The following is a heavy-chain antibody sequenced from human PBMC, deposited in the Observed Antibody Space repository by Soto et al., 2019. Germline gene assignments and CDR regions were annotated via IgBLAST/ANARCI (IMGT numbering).Heavy chain of an antibody. CDR3: AKVAKSGVVIEYFDS. V-gene: IGHV3-15*01. CDR2: IKSEADGVTT. D-gene: IGHD3-3*01. CDR1: GFNFNVAW. J-gene: IGHJ4*02. Sequence: GGSLRLSCEASGFNFNVAWMTWLRQAPGKGLEWVALIKSEADGVTTHYAEPVQGRFTVSRDDSKNTVYVQMNSLRVEDTAVYYCAKVAKSGVVIEYFDSWGQGSVVTVSS.